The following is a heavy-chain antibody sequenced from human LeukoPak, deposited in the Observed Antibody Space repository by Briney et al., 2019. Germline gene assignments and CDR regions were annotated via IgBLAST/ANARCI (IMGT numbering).Heavy chain of an antibody. J-gene: IGHJ4*02. CDR3: ARGFQLRYFDWLPAPPCFDY. Sequence: PSETLSLTCAVYGGSFSGYYWSWIRQPPGKGLEWIGEINHSGSTNYNPSLKSRVTISVDTSKNQFSLKLSSVTAADTAVYYCARGFQLRYFDWLPAPPCFDYWGQGTLVTVSS. CDR1: GGSFSGYY. D-gene: IGHD3-9*01. V-gene: IGHV4-34*01. CDR2: INHSGST.